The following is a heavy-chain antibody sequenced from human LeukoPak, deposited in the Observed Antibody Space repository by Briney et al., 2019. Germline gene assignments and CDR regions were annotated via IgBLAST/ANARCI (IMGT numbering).Heavy chain of an antibody. J-gene: IGHJ4*02. CDR2: ISYDGSNK. D-gene: IGHD5-18*01. CDR3: ANFGDTAMAESFDY. CDR1: GFTFSSYG. V-gene: IGHV3-30*18. Sequence: PGRSLRLSCAASGFTFSSYGMHWVRQAPGKGLEWVAVISYDGSNKYYADSVKGRFTISRDNSKNTLYLQMNSLRAEDTAVYYCANFGDTAMAESFDYWGQGTLVTVSS.